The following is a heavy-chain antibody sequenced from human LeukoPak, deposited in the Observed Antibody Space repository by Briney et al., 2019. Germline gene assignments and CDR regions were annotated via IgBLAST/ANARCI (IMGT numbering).Heavy chain of an antibody. J-gene: IGHJ4*02. CDR2: IYYSGST. Sequence: SETLSLTCTVYGGSISSSSYYWGWIRQPPGKGLEWIGSIYYSGSTYYNPSLKSRVTISVDTSKNQFSLKLSSVTAADTAVYYCARGTGTTIDYWGQGTLVTVSS. V-gene: IGHV4-39*01. D-gene: IGHD1-1*01. CDR3: ARGTGTTIDY. CDR1: GGSISSSSYY.